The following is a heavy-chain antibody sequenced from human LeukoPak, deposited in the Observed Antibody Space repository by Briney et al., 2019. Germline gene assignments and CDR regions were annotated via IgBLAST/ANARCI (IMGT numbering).Heavy chain of an antibody. J-gene: IGHJ6*03. V-gene: IGHV3-21*01. Sequence: KTGGSLRLSCAASGFTFSSYGMHWVRQAPGKGLEWVPSISSSSSYIYYADSVKGRFTISRDNAKNSLYLQMNSLRAEDTAVYYCARDAGMDIVADYYYYYMDVWGKGTTVTVSS. CDR1: GFTFSSYG. D-gene: IGHD5-12*01. CDR2: ISSSSSYI. CDR3: ARDAGMDIVADYYYYYMDV.